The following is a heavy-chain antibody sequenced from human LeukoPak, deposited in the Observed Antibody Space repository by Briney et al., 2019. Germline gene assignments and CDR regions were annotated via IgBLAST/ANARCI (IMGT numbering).Heavy chain of an antibody. V-gene: IGHV4-4*07. CDR3: ARDSPFSDALDI. J-gene: IGHJ3*02. CDR2: IYNSGNT. Sequence: SETLSLTCTVSGDSIIGSYYSSWIRQPAGKGLEWIGRIYNSGNTNYNPSLKSRATMSVDTSKNQFSLNLRSGTAADTAVYYCARDSPFSDALDIWGQGTMVTVSS. CDR1: GDSIIGSYY.